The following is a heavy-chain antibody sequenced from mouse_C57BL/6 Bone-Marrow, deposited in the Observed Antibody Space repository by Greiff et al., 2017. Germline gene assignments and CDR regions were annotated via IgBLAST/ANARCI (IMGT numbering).Heavy chain of an antibody. D-gene: IGHD1-1*01. Sequence: VQLQQPGAELVKPGASVKLSCKASGYTFTSYWITWVKQRPGQGLEWIGDIYPGSGSTNYNEKFKSKATLTVDTSSSTAYMQLSSLTSEDSAVYYCASGTAVVATDYWGWGTALTVSS. CDR1: GYTFTSYW. CDR2: IYPGSGST. CDR3: ASGTAVVATDY. J-gene: IGHJ2*01. V-gene: IGHV1-55*01.